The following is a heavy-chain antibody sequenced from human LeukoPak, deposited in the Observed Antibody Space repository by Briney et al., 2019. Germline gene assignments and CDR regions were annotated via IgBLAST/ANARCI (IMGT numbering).Heavy chain of an antibody. J-gene: IGHJ4*02. V-gene: IGHV4-61*02. CDR2: IYTSGST. CDR1: GGSISSSNYY. CDR3: AAQCGGDCSYFFDY. Sequence: PSETLSLTCAVSGGSISSSNYYWSWIRQPAGQGLEWIGRIYTSGSTNYNPSLKSRVSMSVDTSKNQFSLKLSSVTAADTAVYYYAAQCGGDCSYFFDYWGQGTLVTVSS. D-gene: IGHD2-21*01.